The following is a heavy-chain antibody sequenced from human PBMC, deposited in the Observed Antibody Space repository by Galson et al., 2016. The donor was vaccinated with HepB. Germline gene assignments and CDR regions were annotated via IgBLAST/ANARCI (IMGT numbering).Heavy chain of an antibody. Sequence: SLRLSCAASGFTLSSFSMNWVRQAPGKGLEWVSSITSRSSHIFYADSVKGRFTISRDNSKNTLYLQMNSLRAEDTAVYYCARQKGLGYCSGGSCYILGYGMDVWGQGTTVTVSS. J-gene: IGHJ6*02. D-gene: IGHD2-15*01. V-gene: IGHV3-21*01. CDR3: ARQKGLGYCSGGSCYILGYGMDV. CDR1: GFTLSSFS. CDR2: ITSRSSHI.